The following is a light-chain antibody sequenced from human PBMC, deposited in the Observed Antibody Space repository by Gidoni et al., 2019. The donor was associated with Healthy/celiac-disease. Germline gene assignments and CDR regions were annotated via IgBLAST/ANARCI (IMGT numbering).Light chain of an antibody. V-gene: IGLV1-40*01. CDR2: GNS. CDR3: QSYDSSLSGGV. J-gene: IGLJ2*01. Sequence: QSVLTQPPSVSGAPGQRVTISCTGSSSNIRAGYDVHWYQQLPGTAPKLLIYGNSNRPSGVPDRFSVSKSGTSASLAITGLQAEDEADYYCQSYDSSLSGGVFGGGTKLTVL. CDR1: SSNIRAGYD.